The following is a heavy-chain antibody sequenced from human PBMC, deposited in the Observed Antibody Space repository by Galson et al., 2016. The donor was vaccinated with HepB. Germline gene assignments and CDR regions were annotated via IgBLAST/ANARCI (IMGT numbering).Heavy chain of an antibody. J-gene: IGHJ4*02. CDR3: ASAVRDGHPSFG. D-gene: IGHD5-24*01. CDR2: ISSNGHNT. V-gene: IGHV3-23*01. CDR1: GLIFSDYA. Sequence: SLRLSCAASGLIFSDYAMTWVRQAPGKGLEWVSSISSNGHNTYYADSVKGRFSISRDHSRDTLYLLINSLRAEDTAVYYCASAVRDGHPSFGWGQGTLVTVSS.